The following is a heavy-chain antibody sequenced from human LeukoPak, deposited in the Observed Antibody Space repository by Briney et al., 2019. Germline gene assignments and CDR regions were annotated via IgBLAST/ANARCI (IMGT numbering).Heavy chain of an antibody. J-gene: IGHJ6*03. CDR1: GFTFDDYA. CDR2: ISWNSGSI. V-gene: IGHV3-9*01. CDR3: VKDTRFDYYMDV. Sequence: PGGSLRLSCAASGFTFDDYAMHWVRQAPGKGLEWVSGISWNSGSIGYADSVKGRFTISRDNAKNSLYLQMNSLRAEDTALYYCVKDTRFDYYMDVWGKGTTLTVSS.